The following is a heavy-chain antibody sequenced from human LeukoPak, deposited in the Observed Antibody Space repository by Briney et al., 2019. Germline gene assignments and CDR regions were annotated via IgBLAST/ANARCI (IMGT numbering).Heavy chain of an antibody. V-gene: IGHV3-74*01. J-gene: IGHJ4*02. CDR1: GFTFSRYS. CDR2: VNSDGSGT. CDR3: AKECNCPTGGTWHAGTLDQ. Sequence: GGSLRLSCAASGFTFSRYSMHWVRQAPGKGLVWVSHVNSDGSGTDYADSVKGRFTISRDNAKNTLYLQMNSLRVEDTAVYYRAKECNCPTGGTWHAGTLDQWGQGTLVTVSS. D-gene: IGHD2-15*01.